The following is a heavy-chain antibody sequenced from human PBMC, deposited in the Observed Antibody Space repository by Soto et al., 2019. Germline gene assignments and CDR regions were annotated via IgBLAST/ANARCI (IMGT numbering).Heavy chain of an antibody. CDR2: IFPKSGGT. CDR3: AREGMFHYETADYYPSNYGLDV. V-gene: IGHV1-2*02. Sequence: QELLMQSGADMKKPGASVKVSCKSSGFSFTNYYLHWVRQAPGQGPEWMGWIFPKSGGTRSAQRFRDRLTLTTDTAITTAYLELTSFSPDDTAIYFCAREGMFHYETADYYPSNYGLDVWGQGTTVTVPS. J-gene: IGHJ6*02. D-gene: IGHD3-9*01. CDR1: GFSFTNYY.